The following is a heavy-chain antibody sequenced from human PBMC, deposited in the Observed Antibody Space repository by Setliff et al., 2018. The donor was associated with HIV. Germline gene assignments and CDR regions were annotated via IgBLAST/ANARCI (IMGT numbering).Heavy chain of an antibody. D-gene: IGHD6-13*01. V-gene: IGHV4-4*09. Sequence: PSETLSLTCTVSGGSFSDYYRSWIRQPPGKGLEWIGYIYTSGSTNYNPSPKSRVTISVETSKKQSSLKLRSVTAADTAVYFCARGRGSSSSWPIDYWGQGTLVTVSS. J-gene: IGHJ4*02. CDR3: ARGRGSSSSWPIDY. CDR1: GGSFSDYY. CDR2: IYTSGST.